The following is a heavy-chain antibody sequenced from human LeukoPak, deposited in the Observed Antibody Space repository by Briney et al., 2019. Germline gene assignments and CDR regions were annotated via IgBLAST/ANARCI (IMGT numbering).Heavy chain of an antibody. D-gene: IGHD5-18*01. Sequence: SETLSLTCTVSGGSISSSGYYWGWIRQPPGKGLEWIGSIYYSGNTHYNASLKSRVTISVDTSKNQFSLKLSSVTAADTAVYYCARQGGYSYRILDYWGQGTLVTVSS. CDR1: GGSISSSGYY. CDR3: ARQGGYSYRILDY. V-gene: IGHV4-39*01. CDR2: IYYSGNT. J-gene: IGHJ4*02.